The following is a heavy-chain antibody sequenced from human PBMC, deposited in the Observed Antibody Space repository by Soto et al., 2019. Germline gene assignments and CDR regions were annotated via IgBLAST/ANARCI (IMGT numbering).Heavy chain of an antibody. Sequence: AVKVSCKASGGTFSSYAISWVRQAPGQGLEWMGGIIPIFGTANYAQKFQGRVTITADESTSTAYMELSSLRSEDTAVYYCARGGSSRYYYGMDVWGQGTTVTVSS. J-gene: IGHJ6*02. V-gene: IGHV1-69*13. CDR1: GGTFSSYA. D-gene: IGHD6-6*01. CDR2: IIPIFGTA. CDR3: ARGGSSRYYYGMDV.